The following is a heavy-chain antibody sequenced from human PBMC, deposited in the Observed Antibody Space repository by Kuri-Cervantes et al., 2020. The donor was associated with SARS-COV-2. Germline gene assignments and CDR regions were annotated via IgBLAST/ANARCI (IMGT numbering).Heavy chain of an antibody. CDR3: AREHNWNDYYYGMDV. J-gene: IGHJ6*02. CDR1: GGSFSGYY. D-gene: IGHD1-20*01. V-gene: IGHV4-34*01. CDR2: INHSGST. Sequence: SETLSLTCAVYGGSFSGYYWSWIRQPPGKGLEWIGEINHSGSTNYNPSLKSRVTISVDTSKNQFSLKLSSVTAADTAVYYCAREHNWNDYYYGMDVWGQGTTVTVSS.